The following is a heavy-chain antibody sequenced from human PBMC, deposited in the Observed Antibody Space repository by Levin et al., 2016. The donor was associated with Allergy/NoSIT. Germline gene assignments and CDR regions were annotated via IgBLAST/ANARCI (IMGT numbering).Heavy chain of an antibody. Sequence: GESLKISCAASGFTFSDYYMSWIRQAPGKGLEWVSYISSSSSYTNYADSVKGRFTISRDNAKNSLYLQMNSLRAEDTAVYYCARAPGGTPARTDYWGQGTLVTVSS. D-gene: IGHD1-26*01. V-gene: IGHV3-11*05. CDR2: ISSSSSYT. J-gene: IGHJ4*02. CDR1: GFTFSDYY. CDR3: ARAPGGTPARTDY.